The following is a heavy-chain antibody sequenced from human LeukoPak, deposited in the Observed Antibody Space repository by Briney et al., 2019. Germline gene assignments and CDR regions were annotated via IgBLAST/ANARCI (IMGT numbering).Heavy chain of an antibody. CDR1: GYTFTGYY. V-gene: IGHV1-2*02. D-gene: IGHD1-7*01. CDR2: INPNSGGT. Sequence: ASVKVPCKASGYTFTGYYMHWVRQAPGQGLEWMGWINPNSGGTNYAQKFQGRVTMTRDTSISTAYMELSRLRSDDTAVYYCARGSITGTTGPDYWGQGTLVTVSS. CDR3: ARGSITGTTGPDY. J-gene: IGHJ4*02.